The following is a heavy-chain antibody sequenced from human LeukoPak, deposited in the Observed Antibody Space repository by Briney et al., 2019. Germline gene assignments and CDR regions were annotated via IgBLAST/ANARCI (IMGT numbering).Heavy chain of an antibody. J-gene: IGHJ4*02. CDR1: GFTVSSNY. D-gene: IGHD3-22*01. CDR3: GRAGVYYDSSGPNDY. CDR2: IYSGGST. V-gene: IGHV3-53*01. Sequence: GGSLRLSCAASGFTVSSNYMSWVRQAPGKGLEWVSVIYSGGSTYYADSVKGRFTISRDNSKNTLYLQMNSLRAEDTAVYYCGRAGVYYDSSGPNDYWGQGTLVTVSS.